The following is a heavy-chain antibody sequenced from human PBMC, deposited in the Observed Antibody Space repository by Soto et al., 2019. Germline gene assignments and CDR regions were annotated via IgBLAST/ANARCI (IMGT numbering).Heavy chain of an antibody. Sequence: QVQLVESGGGVVQPGRSLRLSCAASGFTFSDYAMHWVRQAPGNGLEWVAVISYDGSNKYYADSVKGRFTISRDNSKXXXXXXXXXXXXXXXXXXXXXXXXXXXXSGYDFVDYWGQGTLVTVSS. D-gene: IGHD5-12*01. J-gene: IGHJ4*02. CDR3: XXXXXXXXSGYDFVDY. CDR2: ISYDGSNK. V-gene: IGHV3-30-3*01. CDR1: GFTFSDYA.